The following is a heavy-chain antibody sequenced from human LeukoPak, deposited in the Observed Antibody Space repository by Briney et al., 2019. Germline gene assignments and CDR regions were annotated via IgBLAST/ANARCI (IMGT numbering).Heavy chain of an antibody. CDR3: ARERHRLESRYYGMDV. V-gene: IGHV4-59*01. J-gene: IGHJ6*02. CDR1: GGSISSYY. D-gene: IGHD3-16*01. CDR2: IYYSGST. Sequence: SETLSLTCTVSGGSISSYYWSWIRQPPGKGLEWIGYIYYSGSTNYNPSLKSRVTISVDTSKNQLSLKMSYVSDADTAVYYCARERHRLESRYYGMDVWGQGTKVTVSS.